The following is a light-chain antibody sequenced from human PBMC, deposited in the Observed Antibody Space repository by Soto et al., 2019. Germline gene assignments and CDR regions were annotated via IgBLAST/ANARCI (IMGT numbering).Light chain of an antibody. CDR2: DAS. V-gene: IGKV1-5*01. CDR3: QQYDGYSRT. CDR1: QSISSW. J-gene: IGKJ1*01. Sequence: DIQMTQSPSTLSSYVGDRLTITCRASQSISSWLAWYQQKPGKAPKLLIYDASSLESGVPSRFSGSGSGTEFTLTINNLQPDDFATYYCQQYDGYSRTFGQGTKVDIK.